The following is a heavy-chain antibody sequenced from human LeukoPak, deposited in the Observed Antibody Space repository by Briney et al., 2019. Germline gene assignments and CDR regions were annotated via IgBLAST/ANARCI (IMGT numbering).Heavy chain of an antibody. V-gene: IGHV3-23*01. J-gene: IGHJ3*02. CDR2: ISGSGGST. D-gene: IGHD4-17*01. Sequence: GGSLRLSCAASGFTFSSYAMSWVRQAPGKGPEWVSAISGSGGSTYYADSVKGRFTISRDNSKNTLYLQMNSLRAEDTVVYYCAREGPSTLTRAHDAFDIWGQGTMVTVSS. CDR3: AREGPSTLTRAHDAFDI. CDR1: GFTFSSYA.